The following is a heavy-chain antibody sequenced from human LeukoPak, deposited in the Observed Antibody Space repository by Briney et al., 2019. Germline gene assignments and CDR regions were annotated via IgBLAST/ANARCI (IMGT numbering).Heavy chain of an antibody. Sequence: GGSLRLSCAASGFTFSSYAMHWVRQAPGKGLEWVAVISYDRSNKYYADSVKGRFTISRDNSKNTLYLQMNSLRAEDTAVYYCARGGGEFDYWGQGTLVTVSS. J-gene: IGHJ4*02. CDR2: ISYDRSNK. D-gene: IGHD3-10*01. V-gene: IGHV3-30-3*01. CDR3: ARGGGEFDY. CDR1: GFTFSSYA.